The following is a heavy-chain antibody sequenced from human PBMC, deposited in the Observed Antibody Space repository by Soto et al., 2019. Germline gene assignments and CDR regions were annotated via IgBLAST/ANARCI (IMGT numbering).Heavy chain of an antibody. CDR2: ISSSSTYI. CDR1: GFIFSSYS. Sequence: EVQLVESGGGLVKPGGSLRLSCEASGFIFSSYSVNWVGQAQGKGLEWVSSISSSSTYIYYADSVKGRFTISRDNAKNSLYVQMNSLRAEDTAVYYCARGTLDAFDIWGQGTMVIVSS. V-gene: IGHV3-21*02. CDR3: ARGTLDAFDI. J-gene: IGHJ3*02.